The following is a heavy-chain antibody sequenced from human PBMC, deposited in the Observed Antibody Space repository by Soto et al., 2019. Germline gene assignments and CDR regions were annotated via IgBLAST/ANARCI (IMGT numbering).Heavy chain of an antibody. CDR2: IIPIFGTA. V-gene: IGHV1-69*13. Sequence: SVKVSCKASGGTFSSYAISWVRQAPGQGLEWMGGIIPIFGTANYAQKFQGRVTITADESTSTAYMELSSLRSEDTAVYYCARRGIAAAGTTPHYYYYVMDVWGQGTTVTVSS. J-gene: IGHJ6*02. CDR1: GGTFSSYA. D-gene: IGHD6-13*01. CDR3: ARRGIAAAGTTPHYYYYVMDV.